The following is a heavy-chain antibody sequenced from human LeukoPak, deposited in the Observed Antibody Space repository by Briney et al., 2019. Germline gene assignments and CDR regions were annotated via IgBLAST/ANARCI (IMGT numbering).Heavy chain of an antibody. CDR1: RFSFCNYW. V-gene: IGHV3-74*01. J-gene: IGHJ4*02. CDR2: VKSDGSNP. CDR3: ARDIVSGSGSLDY. D-gene: IGHD3-10*01. Sequence: PGGSLRLSCAASRFSFCNYWMHWVRQAPGKGLVWVSRVKSDGSNPSYADSVKGRFTISRDNAENMLYLQMNTLGAEDTAVYYCARDIVSGSGSLDYWGQGTLVTVSS.